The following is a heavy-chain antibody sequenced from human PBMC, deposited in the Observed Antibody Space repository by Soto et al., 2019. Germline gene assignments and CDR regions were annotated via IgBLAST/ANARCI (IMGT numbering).Heavy chain of an antibody. Sequence: QLQLQESGPGLVKPSETLSLTCTVSGGSVSSSDYYWGWIRQPPGKELEWIGAVYYRGTTYYMPSLKSRVTISVDTSKNHFSLNLRSVTAADTAVYYCARQTGGFGYYFDYWGQGALVTVSS. D-gene: IGHD3-16*01. CDR3: ARQTGGFGYYFDY. CDR1: GGSVSSSDYY. J-gene: IGHJ4*02. V-gene: IGHV4-39*01. CDR2: VYYRGTT.